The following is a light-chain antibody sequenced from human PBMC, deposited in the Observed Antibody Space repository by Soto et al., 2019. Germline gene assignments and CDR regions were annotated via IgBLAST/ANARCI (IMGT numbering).Light chain of an antibody. CDR3: QQYGSSPPYT. CDR1: QSVSSNY. Sequence: EIVLTQSPGTLSLSPGERATLSCRASQSVSSNYLAWYQQKPGQAPRLLIFGASSRASDIPDRFSGSGSGTDFTLTISRLEPEDFAGYYCQQYGSSPPYTFGQGTKLEIK. V-gene: IGKV3-20*01. CDR2: GAS. J-gene: IGKJ2*01.